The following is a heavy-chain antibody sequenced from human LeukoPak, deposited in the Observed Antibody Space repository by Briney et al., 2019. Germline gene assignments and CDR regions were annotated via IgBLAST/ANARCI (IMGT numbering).Heavy chain of an antibody. CDR1: GFTFSDHY. D-gene: IGHD3-3*01. CDR2: TRNKANSYTT. Sequence: GGSLRLSCAASGFTFSDHYMDWVRQAPGRGLEWVGRTRNKANSYTTEYAASVKGRFTISRDDSKNSLYLQMNSLKTEDTAVYYCAREVWLGDFWSQGMDVWGQGTTVTVSS. J-gene: IGHJ6*02. V-gene: IGHV3-72*01. CDR3: AREVWLGDFWSQGMDV.